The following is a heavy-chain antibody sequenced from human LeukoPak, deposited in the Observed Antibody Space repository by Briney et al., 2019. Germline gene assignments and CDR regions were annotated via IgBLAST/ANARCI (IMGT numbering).Heavy chain of an antibody. CDR1: GGSFSGYY. V-gene: IGHV4-34*01. CDR3: ARYYCSGIVDWFDP. CDR2: INHSGST. J-gene: IGHJ5*02. D-gene: IGHD3-10*01. Sequence: PSETLSLTCAVYGGSFSGYYWSWIRQPPGKGLEWIGEINHSGSTNYNPSLKSRVTISVDTSKNQFSLKLSSVTAADTAVYYCARYYCSGIVDWFDPWGQGTLVTVSS.